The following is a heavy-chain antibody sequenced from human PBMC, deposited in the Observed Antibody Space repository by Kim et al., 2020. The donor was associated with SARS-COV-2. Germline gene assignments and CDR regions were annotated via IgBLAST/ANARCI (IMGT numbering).Heavy chain of an antibody. CDR1: GFTFSSYG. J-gene: IGHJ4*02. D-gene: IGHD3-16*01. V-gene: IGHV3-30*18. CDR3: AKDFFTSRGGVAGNYFDY. Sequence: GGSLRLSCAASGFTFSSYGMHWVRQAPGKGLEWVAVISYDGSNKYYADSVKGRFTISRDNSKNTLYLQMNSLRAEDTAVYYCAKDFFTSRGGVAGNYFDYWGQGTLVTVSS. CDR2: ISYDGSNK.